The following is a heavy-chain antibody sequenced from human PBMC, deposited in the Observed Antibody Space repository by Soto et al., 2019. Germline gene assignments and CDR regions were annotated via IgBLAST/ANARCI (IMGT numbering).Heavy chain of an antibody. D-gene: IGHD4-17*01. CDR2: ISDDGSNK. Sequence: GGSLRLSCAASGFTFNSYGMHWVRQAPGKGLQWVAVISDDGSNKYYADSVKGRFTISRDNSKNTLYLQMNSLRTEDTAVYYCAKDRPDYGDDIEGNYFDYWGQGTQVTVSS. J-gene: IGHJ4*02. V-gene: IGHV3-30*18. CDR1: GFTFNSYG. CDR3: AKDRPDYGDDIEGNYFDY.